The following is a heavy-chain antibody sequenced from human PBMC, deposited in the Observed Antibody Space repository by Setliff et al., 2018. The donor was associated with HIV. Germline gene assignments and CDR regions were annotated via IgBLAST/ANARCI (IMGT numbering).Heavy chain of an antibody. J-gene: IGHJ4*02. D-gene: IGHD3-22*01. CDR3: ARLHYDSRGYYHPY. CDR2: IYYSGPT. Sequence: SETLSLTCTVSGSLTSYYWSWIRQSPGKGLEWIGYIYYSGPTNYNPSPKSRVTISVDASRNQFYLKLSSVTAADTAVYYCARLHYDSRGYYHPYWGQGALVTVSS. CDR1: GSLTSYY. V-gene: IGHV4-59*01.